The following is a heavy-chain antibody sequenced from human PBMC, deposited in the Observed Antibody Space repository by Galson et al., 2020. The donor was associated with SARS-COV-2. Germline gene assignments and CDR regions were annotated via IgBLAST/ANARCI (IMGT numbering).Heavy chain of an antibody. CDR2: IKNKADGAKT. J-gene: IGHJ4*02. CDR1: GYTFSDTW. V-gene: IGHV3-15*05. CDR3: TRDDISGTPTSFDH. Sequence: GGSLRLSCVASGYTFSDTWMTWVRQAPGKGLEGVGHIKNKADGAKTGYAAPVKGRFVISRDESKDTLYLEMNSPKIEDTGVYYCTRDDISGTPTSFDHWGQGTLVAVAS. D-gene: IGHD1-7*01.